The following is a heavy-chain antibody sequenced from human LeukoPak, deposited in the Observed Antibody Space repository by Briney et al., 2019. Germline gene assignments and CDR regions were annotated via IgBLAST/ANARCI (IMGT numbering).Heavy chain of an antibody. CDR2: ISSNGGST. V-gene: IGHV3-64*01. J-gene: IGHJ6*03. Sequence: PGGSLRLSCAASGFTFSSYAMHWVRQAPGKGLEYVSAISSNGGSTYYANSVKGRFTISRDNSKNTLYLQMGSLGAEDMAVYYCARDRSFGERYYYYYMDVWGKGTTVTVSS. CDR1: GFTFSSYA. D-gene: IGHD3-16*01. CDR3: ARDRSFGERYYYYYMDV.